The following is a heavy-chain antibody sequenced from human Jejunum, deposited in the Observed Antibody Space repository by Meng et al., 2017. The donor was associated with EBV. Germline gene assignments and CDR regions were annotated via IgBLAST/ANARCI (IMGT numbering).Heavy chain of an antibody. CDR2: INPTGDST. CDR3: AGGMTIRQNWFDP. J-gene: IGHJ5*02. V-gene: IGHV1-46*01. CDR1: GDTFTRYY. Sequence: QVQVGQSGAEVKKPGASVKVSCKVSGDTFTRYYMHWVRQAPGQGLEWMGIINPTGDSTTYAEKFQGRLTMTRDTSTTTAYMELSSLRSEDTAVYYCAGGMTIRQNWFDPWGQGTLVTVSS. D-gene: IGHD5-24*01.